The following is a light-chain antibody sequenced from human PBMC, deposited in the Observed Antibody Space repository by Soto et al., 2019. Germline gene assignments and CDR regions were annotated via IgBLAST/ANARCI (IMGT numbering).Light chain of an antibody. Sequence: DIQMTQSPASLSASVEDRVTITGRASQTVRTYLNWYQQKPGKAPKLLIYAASNLQSGGPSRFSGSGSGTDFTLTITSLRPEDFATYWCQQSYNTPVTFGQGTRLEI. CDR3: QQSYNTPVT. CDR1: QTVRTY. J-gene: IGKJ5*01. CDR2: AAS. V-gene: IGKV1-39*01.